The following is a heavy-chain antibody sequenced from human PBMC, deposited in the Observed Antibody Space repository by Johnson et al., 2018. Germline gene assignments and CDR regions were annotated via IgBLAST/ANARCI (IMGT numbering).Heavy chain of an antibody. V-gene: IGHV3-21*01. D-gene: IGHD4/OR15-4a*01. CDR1: GFTFSRYS. CDR2: ISSSSNYI. Sequence: EVQLVETGGGLVKPGGSXRLSCAASGFTFSRYSLNWVRQAPGKWLEWVSSISSSSNYINYADSVKGRFTVSRDNAKNSLYLQMNSLRDEDTAVYSCAVSSYGDPPAPFDLWVQGTLVTVSS. J-gene: IGHJ4*02. CDR3: AVSSYGDPPAPFDL.